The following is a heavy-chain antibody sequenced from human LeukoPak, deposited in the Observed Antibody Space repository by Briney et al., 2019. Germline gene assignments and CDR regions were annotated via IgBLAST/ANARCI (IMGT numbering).Heavy chain of an antibody. V-gene: IGHV1-2*06. CDR2: INPNSGGT. J-gene: IGHJ4*02. CDR3: ARVGAYCSGGSCYHYFDY. D-gene: IGHD2-15*01. Sequence: ASVKVSCKASGYTFTGYYMHWVRQAPGQGLEWMGRINPNSGGTNYEQKFQGRVTMTRDTSISTAYMELSRLRSDDTAVYYCARVGAYCSGGSCYHYFDYWGQGTLVTVSS. CDR1: GYTFTGYY.